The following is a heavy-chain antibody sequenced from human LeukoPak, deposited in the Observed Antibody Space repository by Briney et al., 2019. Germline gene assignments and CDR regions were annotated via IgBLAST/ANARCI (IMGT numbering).Heavy chain of an antibody. V-gene: IGHV1-2*02. J-gene: IGHJ6*03. Sequence: EASVKVSCKASGYTFTGYYMHWVRQAPGQGLEWMGWINPNSGGTNYAQKFQGRVTMTRDTSISTAYMELSRLRSDDTAVYYCASGEKDTAMAHYYYYMDVWGKGTTVTVSS. D-gene: IGHD5-18*01. CDR2: INPNSGGT. CDR3: ASGEKDTAMAHYYYYMDV. CDR1: GYTFTGYY.